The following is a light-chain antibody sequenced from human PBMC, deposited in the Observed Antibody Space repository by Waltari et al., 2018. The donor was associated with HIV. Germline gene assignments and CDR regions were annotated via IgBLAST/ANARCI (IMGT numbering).Light chain of an antibody. CDR3: QQYVRLPIT. J-gene: IGKJ5*01. Sequence: DIQMTQSPSSLSASVGDSVTITCQASQDISNCVTWYHQKPGKAPKLLIYDASTLQTGVPARFRGRGSGTDFTFTITSLQPEHLAIYYCQQYVRLPITFGQGTRLEIK. CDR1: QDISNC. CDR2: DAS. V-gene: IGKV1-33*01.